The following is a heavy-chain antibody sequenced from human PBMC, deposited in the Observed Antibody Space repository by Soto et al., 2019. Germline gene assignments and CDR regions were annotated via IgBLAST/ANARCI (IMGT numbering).Heavy chain of an antibody. D-gene: IGHD2-15*01. Sequence: EVQLVESGGGLVQPGGSLRLSCAASGFTFSTYSMSWVRQAPGKGLEWVSYISSISNTIYYADSVKGRFTISRDNAXNXXYLHMNSRSAEDTAVYYCARDRGCSGGICYRDLGYWGQGTLVTVSS. V-gene: IGHV3-48*01. CDR2: ISSISNTI. CDR1: GFTFSTYS. CDR3: ARDRGCSGGICYRDLGY. J-gene: IGHJ4*02.